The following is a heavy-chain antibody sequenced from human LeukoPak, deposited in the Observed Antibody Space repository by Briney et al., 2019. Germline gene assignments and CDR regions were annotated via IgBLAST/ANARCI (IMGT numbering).Heavy chain of an antibody. V-gene: IGHV1-8*02. CDR1: GYTFTSYA. CDR3: ARAGVDSSGYGDRYYYMDV. Sequence: ASVKVSCKASGYTFTSYAMNWVRQAPGQGLEWMGWINPNSGGTNYAQKFQGRVTMTRNTSISTAYMELSSLRSEDTAVYYCARAGVDSSGYGDRYYYMDVWGKGTTVTISS. J-gene: IGHJ6*03. CDR2: INPNSGGT. D-gene: IGHD3-22*01.